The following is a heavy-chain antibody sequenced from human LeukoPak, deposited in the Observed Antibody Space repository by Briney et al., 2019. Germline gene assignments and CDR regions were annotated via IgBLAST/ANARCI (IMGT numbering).Heavy chain of an antibody. V-gene: IGHV4-39*01. J-gene: IGHJ4*02. CDR1: GGSISSSSYY. CDR3: ARVLTVTVDY. D-gene: IGHD4-17*01. Sequence: PSETLSLTCTVSGGSISSSSYYWGWIRQPPGKGLEWIGSIYYSGSTYYNPSPKSRVTISVDTSKNQFSLKLSSVTAADTAVYYCARVLTVTVDYWGQGTLVTVSS. CDR2: IYYSGST.